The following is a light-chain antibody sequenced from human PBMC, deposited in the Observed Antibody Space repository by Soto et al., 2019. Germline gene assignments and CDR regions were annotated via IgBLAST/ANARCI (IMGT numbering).Light chain of an antibody. CDR3: QQGNSFPWT. CDR1: QGISSS. Sequence: DIQMTQSPSSVSASVGDRVTITCRASQGISSSLAWYQQKPGKAPKLLIYSASSLESGVPSRFSGSGSGTDFTLTIDSLQPEDFATYCCQQGNSFPWTFGQGTKVEIK. J-gene: IGKJ1*01. CDR2: SAS. V-gene: IGKV1-12*01.